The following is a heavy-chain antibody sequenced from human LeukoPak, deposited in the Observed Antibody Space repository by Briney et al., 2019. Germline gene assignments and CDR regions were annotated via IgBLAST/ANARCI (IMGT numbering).Heavy chain of an antibody. Sequence: GGSLRLSCAASGFTVSSNYMSWVRQAPGKGLEWVANIKQDGSEKYYVDSVKGRFTISRDNAKNSLYLQMNSLRAEDTAVYYCARGRTGRSYYFDYWGQGTLVTVSS. CDR3: ARGRTGRSYYFDY. CDR2: IKQDGSEK. D-gene: IGHD1-1*01. J-gene: IGHJ4*02. V-gene: IGHV3-7*01. CDR1: GFTVSSNY.